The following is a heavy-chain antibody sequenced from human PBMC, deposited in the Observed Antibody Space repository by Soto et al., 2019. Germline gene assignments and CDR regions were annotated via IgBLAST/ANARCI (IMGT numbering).Heavy chain of an antibody. V-gene: IGHV1-18*01. CDR3: GRARGKWLVTTEYDC. CDR2: ISGYNGNT. D-gene: IGHD6-19*01. CDR1: GYTFSSYG. Sequence: QVQLVQSGAEVKKPGASVKVSCKASGYTFSSYGISWVRQAPGQGLEWMGWISGYNGNTDYAQSLQGRVTMTTDTFTNTAYLEWRSLRSDDTAVYYCGRARGKWLVTTEYDCWGQGTLVTVSS. J-gene: IGHJ4*02.